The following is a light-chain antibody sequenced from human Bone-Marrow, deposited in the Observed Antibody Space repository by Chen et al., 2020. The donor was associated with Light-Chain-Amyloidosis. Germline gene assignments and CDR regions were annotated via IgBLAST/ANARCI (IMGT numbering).Light chain of an antibody. CDR3: QQYNNWPLT. J-gene: IGKJ1*01. CDR2: GAS. CDR1: QSIRGN. V-gene: IGKV3-15*01. Sequence: EMTQSPVALSVSPGDTATLSCRASQSIRGNLAWYQQRPGQAPRLLIYGASARATGIPARFSGSGFETDFTLTISTIQSEDFAVYYCQQYNNWPLTFGQGTRVDIK.